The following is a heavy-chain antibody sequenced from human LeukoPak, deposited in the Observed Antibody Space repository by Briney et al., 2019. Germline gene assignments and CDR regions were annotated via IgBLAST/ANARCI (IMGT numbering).Heavy chain of an antibody. CDR1: GFTFRTYW. V-gene: IGHV3-7*04. CDR3: AGGTWDDY. D-gene: IGHD1-26*01. J-gene: IGHJ4*02. Sequence: GGSLRLSCVASGFTFRTYWMNWVRQAPGKGLEWVASMKQDGSETYYMDSVEGRFTISGDNAKNSLYLQMNSLRDEDTAVYYCAGGTWDDYWGQGTLVTVSS. CDR2: MKQDGSET.